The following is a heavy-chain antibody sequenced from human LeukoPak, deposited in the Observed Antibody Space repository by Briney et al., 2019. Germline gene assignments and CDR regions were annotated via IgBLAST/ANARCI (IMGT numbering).Heavy chain of an antibody. J-gene: IGHJ4*02. CDR2: INSSSSYI. D-gene: IGHD3-3*01. CDR3: ARDHVTIFGVVIIREHHFDY. V-gene: IGHV3-21*01. Sequence: KAGGSLRLSCAASGFTFSSYAMSWVRQAPGKGLEWVSSINSSSSYIYYADSVKGRFTISRDNAKNSLYLQMNSLRAEDTAVYYCARDHVTIFGVVIIREHHFDYWGQGTLVTVSS. CDR1: GFTFSSYA.